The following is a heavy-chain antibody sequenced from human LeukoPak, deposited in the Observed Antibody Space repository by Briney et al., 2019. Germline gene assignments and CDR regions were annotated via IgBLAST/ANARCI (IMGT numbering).Heavy chain of an antibody. V-gene: IGHV3-7*01. CDR1: GFTFSNYW. CDR2: IKQDGSG. CDR3: ARGSYWGGDY. D-gene: IGHD7-27*01. Sequence: PGGSLRLSCAASGFTFSNYWMSWVRQAPGKGLEWVANIKQDGSGNYVDSVKGRFTISRDNAKNSLYLQMNSLRFDDTAVYYCARGSYWGGDYWGQGTLVTVSS. J-gene: IGHJ4*02.